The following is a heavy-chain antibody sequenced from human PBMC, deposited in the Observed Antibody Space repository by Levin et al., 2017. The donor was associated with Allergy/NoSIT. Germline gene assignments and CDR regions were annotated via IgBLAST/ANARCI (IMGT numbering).Heavy chain of an antibody. J-gene: IGHJ5*02. CDR3: ARAPFSSTLLGLDDNWFDP. CDR1: GYTFTSYD. Sequence: PWASVKVSCKASGYTFTSYDINWVRQATGQGLEWMGWMNPNSGNTGYAQKFQGRVTMTRNTSISTAYMELSSLRSEDTAVYYCARAPFSSTLLGLDDNWFDPWGQGTLVTVSS. V-gene: IGHV1-8*01. D-gene: IGHD2-2*01. CDR2: MNPNSGNT.